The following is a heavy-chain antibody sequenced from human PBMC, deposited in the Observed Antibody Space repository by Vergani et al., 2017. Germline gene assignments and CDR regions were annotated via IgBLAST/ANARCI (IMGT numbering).Heavy chain of an antibody. J-gene: IGHJ6*02. Sequence: QVQLAESGGGVVQPGRSLRLSCAASGFSFSTYGMHWVRQAPGRGLEWVAFLRYDGSNEYYGDAVKGRFIISRDNSKNMLSLEMHSLRPEDTAVYYCANSYCSSLSCYAFYGMEVWGQGTTVTVSS. CDR2: LRYDGSNE. D-gene: IGHD2-2*01. V-gene: IGHV3-30*02. CDR1: GFSFSTYG. CDR3: ANSYCSSLSCYAFYGMEV.